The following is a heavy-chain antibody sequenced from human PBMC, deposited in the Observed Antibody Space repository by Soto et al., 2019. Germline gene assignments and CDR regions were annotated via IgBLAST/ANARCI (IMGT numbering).Heavy chain of an antibody. CDR2: IYHSGST. Sequence: SETLSLTCAVSGGSISSGGYSWIWIRQPPGKGLEWIGYIYHSGSTYYNPSLKSRVTISVDRSKNQFSLKLSSVTAADTAVYYCASGPPFGYWGQGTLVTVSS. D-gene: IGHD3-10*01. CDR3: ASGPPFGY. V-gene: IGHV4-30-2*01. J-gene: IGHJ4*02. CDR1: GGSISSGGYS.